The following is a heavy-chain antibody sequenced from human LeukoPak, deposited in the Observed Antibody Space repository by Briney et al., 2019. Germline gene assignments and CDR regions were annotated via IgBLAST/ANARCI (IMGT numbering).Heavy chain of an antibody. CDR1: GGTFSSYA. J-gene: IGHJ3*02. CDR2: IIPIFGTA. CDR3: AGTLTGYCSSTSCIGAFDI. Sequence: GASVKVSCKGSGGTFSSYAISWVRQAPGQGLEWMGGIIPIFGTANYAQKFQGRVTITADKSTSTAYMELSSLRSEDTAVYYCAGTLTGYCSSTSCIGAFDIWGQGTMVTVSS. V-gene: IGHV1-69*06. D-gene: IGHD2-2*01.